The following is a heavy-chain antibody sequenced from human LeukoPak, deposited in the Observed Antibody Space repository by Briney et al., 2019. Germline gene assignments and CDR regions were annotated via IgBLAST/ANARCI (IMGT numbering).Heavy chain of an antibody. J-gene: IGHJ6*02. CDR2: IHYSGST. CDR1: GGSISSYY. D-gene: IGHD6-13*01. V-gene: IGHV4-59*08. Sequence: SETLSLTCTVSGGSISSYYWSWIRQPPGKGLEWLGYIHYSGSTDYNPSLKSRVTISVDTSKNQFSLKLSSVTAADTAVYYCARGGYSSSWYRPYYYGMDVWGQGTTVTVSS. CDR3: ARGGYSSSWYRPYYYGMDV.